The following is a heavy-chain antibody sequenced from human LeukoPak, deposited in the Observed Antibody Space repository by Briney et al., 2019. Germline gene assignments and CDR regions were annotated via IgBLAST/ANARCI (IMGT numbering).Heavy chain of an antibody. D-gene: IGHD3-9*01. J-gene: IGHJ4*02. V-gene: IGHV3-20*04. CDR2: IIWDGGRT. CDR1: GFTFDDHG. Sequence: PGGSLRLSCAASGFTFDDHGMSWVRQAPGKGLEWVSGIIWDGGRTGYADSVKGRFTISRDNAKNSLYLQMNSLRAEDTALYYCAKDREFYDILTGYYDYWGQGTLVTVSS. CDR3: AKDREFYDILTGYYDY.